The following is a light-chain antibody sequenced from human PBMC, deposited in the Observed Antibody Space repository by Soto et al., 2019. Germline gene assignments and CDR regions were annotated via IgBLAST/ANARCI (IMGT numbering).Light chain of an antibody. J-gene: IGKJ2*01. Sequence: EIVMTQSPATLSVSPGARATLSCRASQSVTSNLAWYQQKPGRAPRLLIYGASTRATGIPARFSGSGSGTEFTLTISNLQSEDFALYYCQHYFNWPYTFGLGTKLEIK. V-gene: IGKV3-15*01. CDR3: QHYFNWPYT. CDR1: QSVTSN. CDR2: GAS.